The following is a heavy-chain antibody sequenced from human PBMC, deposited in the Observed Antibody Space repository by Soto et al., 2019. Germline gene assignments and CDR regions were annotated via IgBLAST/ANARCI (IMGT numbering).Heavy chain of an antibody. Sequence: EVQLVESGGGLVQPGRSLRLSCAASGFTFISYSMNWVRQAPGKGLEWVSYISSSSSTIYYADSVKGRFTISRDNAKNSLYLQMNRLRAEDTAVYYCASDPRWGGDYYGYWGQGTLVTVSS. D-gene: IGHD2-21*01. CDR3: ASDPRWGGDYYGY. V-gene: IGHV3-48*01. CDR2: ISSSSSTI. CDR1: GFTFISYS. J-gene: IGHJ4*02.